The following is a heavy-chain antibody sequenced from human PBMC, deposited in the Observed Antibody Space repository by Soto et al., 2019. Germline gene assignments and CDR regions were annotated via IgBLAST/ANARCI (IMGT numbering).Heavy chain of an antibody. V-gene: IGHV4-39*01. Sequence: SETLSLTCTVSGGSISSSSYYWGWIRQPPGKGLEWIGSIYYSGYTYYNPSLKSRVTISVDTSKNQFSLKLSSVTAADTAVYYCARPSPRYCSGGSCLEFPDAFDIWGQGTMVTVSS. D-gene: IGHD2-15*01. CDR3: ARPSPRYCSGGSCLEFPDAFDI. CDR1: GGSISSSSYY. J-gene: IGHJ3*02. CDR2: IYYSGYT.